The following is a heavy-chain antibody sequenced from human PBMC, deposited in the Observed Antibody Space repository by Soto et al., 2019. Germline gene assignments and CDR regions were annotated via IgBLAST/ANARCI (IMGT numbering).Heavy chain of an antibody. CDR2: IYSGGST. CDR3: ARSRTRWIPFDY. D-gene: IGHD2-2*01. Sequence: PGGSLRLSCAASGFTVSSNYMSWVRQAPGKGLEWVSVIYSGGSTYYADSVKGRFTISRDNSKNTLYLQMNSLRAEDTAVYYCARSRTRWIPFDYWGQGTLVTVSS. CDR1: GFTVSSNY. V-gene: IGHV3-53*01. J-gene: IGHJ4*02.